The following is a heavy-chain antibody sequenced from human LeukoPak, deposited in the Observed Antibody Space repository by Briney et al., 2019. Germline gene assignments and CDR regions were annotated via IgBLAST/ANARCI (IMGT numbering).Heavy chain of an antibody. CDR3: ARASYWSRIDY. D-gene: IGHD1-26*01. Sequence: QAGGSLSLSCAASGFTFSSYWMQWVRQAPGQGLGWVSRINSDGSSTSYADSVKGRFAISRDNAKNTLYLQMNSLRAEDTAVYYCARASYWSRIDYWGQGTLVTVSS. J-gene: IGHJ4*02. CDR1: GFTFSSYW. V-gene: IGHV3-74*01. CDR2: INSDGSST.